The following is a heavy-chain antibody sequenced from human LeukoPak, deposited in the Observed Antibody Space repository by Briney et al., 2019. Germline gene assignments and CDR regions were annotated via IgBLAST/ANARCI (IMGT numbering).Heavy chain of an antibody. CDR3: ARVRNYYDSSGYGPLDY. CDR2: INHSGST. J-gene: IGHJ4*02. V-gene: IGHV4-34*01. Sequence: SETLSLTCAVYGGSFSGYYWSWIRQPPGKGLEWIGEINHSGSTNYNPSLKSRVTISVDTSKNQFSLKLSSVTAADTAVYYCARVRNYYDSSGYGPLDYWGQGTLVTVSS. D-gene: IGHD3-22*01. CDR1: GGSFSGYY.